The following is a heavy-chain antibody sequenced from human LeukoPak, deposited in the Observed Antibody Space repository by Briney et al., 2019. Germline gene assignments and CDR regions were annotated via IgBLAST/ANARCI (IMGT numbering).Heavy chain of an antibody. J-gene: IGHJ4*02. CDR2: IKEDGSEK. CDR3: ARNDSPDY. Sequence: GGSLRLSWAVSGFTFSNYWMSWVRQAPGKGLEWVANIKEDGSEKNYVDSVKGRFTISRDNAKNSLFLQMNSLRAEDTAVYYCARNDSPDYWGQGTLVTVSS. D-gene: IGHD3-22*01. CDR1: GFTFSNYW. V-gene: IGHV3-7*01.